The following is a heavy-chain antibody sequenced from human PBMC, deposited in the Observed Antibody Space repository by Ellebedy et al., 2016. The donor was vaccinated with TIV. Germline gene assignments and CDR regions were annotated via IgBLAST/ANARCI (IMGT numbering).Heavy chain of an antibody. CDR2: IYYSGST. CDR3: ARGPASGSYNY. D-gene: IGHD1-26*01. J-gene: IGHJ4*02. CDR1: GGSISSYY. Sequence: SETLSLTXTVSGGSISSYYWSWIRQPPGKGLEWIGYIYYSGSTNYNPSLKSRVTISVDTSKNQFSLKLSSVTAADTAVYYCARGPASGSYNYWGQGTLVTVSS. V-gene: IGHV4-59*01.